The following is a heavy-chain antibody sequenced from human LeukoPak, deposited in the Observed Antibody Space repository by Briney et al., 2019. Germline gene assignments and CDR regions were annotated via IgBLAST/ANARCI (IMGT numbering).Heavy chain of an antibody. CDR1: GYSISSGYY. Sequence: SETLSLTCTVSGYSISSGYYWGWIRQPPGKGLEWIGSIYHSGSTYYNPSLKSRVTISVDKSKNQFSLKLSSVTAADTAVYYCARAPSYDRWYFDYWGQGTLVTVSS. J-gene: IGHJ4*02. CDR3: ARAPSYDRWYFDY. V-gene: IGHV4-38-2*02. D-gene: IGHD5-18*01. CDR2: IYHSGST.